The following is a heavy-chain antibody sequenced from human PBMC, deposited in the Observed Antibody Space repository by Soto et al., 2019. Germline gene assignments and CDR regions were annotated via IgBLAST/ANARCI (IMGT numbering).Heavy chain of an antibody. D-gene: IGHD3-22*01. CDR3: LICVWPLLKVDSSGYYYHY. CDR1: GGSFSGYY. CDR2: INHSGST. V-gene: IGHV4-34*01. J-gene: IGHJ4*02. Sequence: PSETLSLTCAVYGGSFSGYYWSWIRQPPGKGLEWIGEINHSGSTNYNPSLKSRGTISVDTSKNKFSLKFSLVTAAETAVYSFLICVWPLLKVDSSGYYYHYWGQGTLVTVSS.